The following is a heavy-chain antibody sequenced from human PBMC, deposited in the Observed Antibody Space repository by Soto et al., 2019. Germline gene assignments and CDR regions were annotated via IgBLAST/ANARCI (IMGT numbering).Heavy chain of an antibody. D-gene: IGHD4-17*01. CDR2: IVREGSEK. CDR3: ERDDDYDDNGLDS. CDR1: GFAFSSHG. Sequence: QVQLVESGGGVVQPGRSLRLSCAASGFAFSSHGMHWVRQAPGKGLEWVAVIVREGSEKHYADSVKGRFTISRDNSKNTLYLEMNSLRAEDTALYYCERDDDYDDNGLDSWGQGTLVTVSS. V-gene: IGHV3-33*01. J-gene: IGHJ5*01.